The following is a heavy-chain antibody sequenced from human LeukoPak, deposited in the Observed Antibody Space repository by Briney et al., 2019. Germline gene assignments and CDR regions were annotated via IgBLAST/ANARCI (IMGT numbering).Heavy chain of an antibody. CDR1: GFTFSSYW. Sequence: PGGSLRLSCAASGFTFSSYWMSWARQAPGKGLEWVANIKQDGSEKYYVDSVKGRFTISRDNAKNSLYLQMNSLRAEDTAVYYCARGPRQRDYGDYGNYWGQGTLVTVSS. D-gene: IGHD4-17*01. J-gene: IGHJ4*02. CDR2: IKQDGSEK. CDR3: ARGPRQRDYGDYGNY. V-gene: IGHV3-7*01.